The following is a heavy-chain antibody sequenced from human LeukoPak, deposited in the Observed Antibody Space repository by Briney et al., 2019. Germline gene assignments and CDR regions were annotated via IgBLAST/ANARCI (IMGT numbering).Heavy chain of an antibody. CDR3: ARDIPYLRGCPDY. D-gene: IGHD3-10*01. J-gene: IGHJ4*02. V-gene: IGHV3-48*02. CDR2: ISSSSSTI. CDR1: AFTFSSYS. Sequence: PGGSLRLSCAASAFTFSSYSMNWVRQAPGKGLEWVSYISSSSSTIYYADSVKGRFTISRDNAKNSLFLQMNSLRDEDTAVYYCARDIPYLRGCPDYWGQGTLVTVSS.